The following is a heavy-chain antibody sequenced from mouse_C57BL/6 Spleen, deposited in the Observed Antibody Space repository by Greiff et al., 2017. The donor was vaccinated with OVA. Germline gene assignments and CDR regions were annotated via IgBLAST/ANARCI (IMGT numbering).Heavy chain of an antibody. Sequence: QVQLKESGPGILQSSQTLSLTCSFSGFSLSTSGMGVSWIRQPSGKGLEWLAHIYWDDDKRYNPSLKSRLTISKDTSRNQVFLKITSVDTADTATYYCARREGYDYDGGYFDVWGTGTTVTVSS. V-gene: IGHV8-12*01. J-gene: IGHJ1*03. CDR3: ARREGYDYDGGYFDV. D-gene: IGHD2-4*01. CDR1: GFSLSTSGMG. CDR2: IYWDDDK.